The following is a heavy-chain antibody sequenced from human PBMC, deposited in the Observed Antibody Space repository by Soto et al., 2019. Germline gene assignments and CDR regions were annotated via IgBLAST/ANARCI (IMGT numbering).Heavy chain of an antibody. V-gene: IGHV4-59*01. Sequence: QVQLQESGPGLVKPSETLSLTCTVSGDSITSYHWPWIRQPPGKGLEGIGYTQFSGNTNDNPSLKSRVTMSVDTSKKQFSLKLTSVTAADTAVYYCTRGWGYFDYWGQGTLVTVSS. CDR2: TQFSGNT. D-gene: IGHD3-16*01. J-gene: IGHJ4*02. CDR1: GDSITSYH. CDR3: TRGWGYFDY.